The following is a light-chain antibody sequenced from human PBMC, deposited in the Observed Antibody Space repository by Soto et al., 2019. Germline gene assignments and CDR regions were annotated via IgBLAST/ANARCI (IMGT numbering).Light chain of an antibody. V-gene: IGKV3-20*01. J-gene: IGKJ1*01. CDR1: QSVSSY. CDR3: QQYGSSPRT. CDR2: GAS. Sequence: PGERATLSCRASQSVSSYLAWYQQKGGQAPRLLIYGASKRATGIPDRFSGSGSGTDFTLTISRLEPEDFAVYCCQQYGSSPRTFGQGTKVDIK.